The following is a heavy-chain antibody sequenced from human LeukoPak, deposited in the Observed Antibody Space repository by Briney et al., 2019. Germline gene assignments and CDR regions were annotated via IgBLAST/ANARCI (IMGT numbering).Heavy chain of an antibody. V-gene: IGHV1-18*01. J-gene: IGHJ4*02. CDR1: GYTFTSYG. CDR2: ISAYNGNT. D-gene: IGHD2-15*01. CDR3: ASHRGYCSGGSCGELGY. Sequence: ASVKVSCKASGYTFTSYGISWVRQAPGQGLERMGWISAYNGNTNYAQKLQGRVTMTTDTSTSTAYMELRSLRSDDTAVYYCASHRGYCSGGSCGELGYWGQGTLVTVSS.